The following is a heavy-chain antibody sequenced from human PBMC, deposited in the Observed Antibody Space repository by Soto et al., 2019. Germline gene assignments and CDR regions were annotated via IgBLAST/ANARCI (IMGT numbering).Heavy chain of an antibody. J-gene: IGHJ5*02. CDR1: GYPFTSSG. CDR3: ARTNYDFWSGSHNWFDP. D-gene: IGHD3-3*01. Sequence: ASVKVSCKASGYPFTSSGISWVRQAPGQGLEWMGWISAYNGNTNYAQKLQGRVTMTTDTSTSTAYMELRSLRSDDTAVYYCARTNYDFWSGSHNWFDPWGQGTLVTVSS. V-gene: IGHV1-18*01. CDR2: ISAYNGNT.